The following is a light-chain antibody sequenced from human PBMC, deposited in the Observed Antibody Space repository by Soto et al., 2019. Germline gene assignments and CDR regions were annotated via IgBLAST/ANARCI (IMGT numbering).Light chain of an antibody. J-gene: IGKJ3*01. CDR1: QSISSW. CDR2: DAS. CDR3: QQYNSYSGT. Sequence: DIQMTQSPSTLSASVGDRVTITCRASQSISSWLAWYQQKPGKAPKFLISDASSLESGVPPRFSGSGSGTEFTLTISSLQPDDFATYYCQQYNSYSGTFGPGTKVDIK. V-gene: IGKV1-5*01.